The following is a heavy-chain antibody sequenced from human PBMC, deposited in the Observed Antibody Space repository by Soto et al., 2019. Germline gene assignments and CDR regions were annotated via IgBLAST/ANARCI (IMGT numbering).Heavy chain of an antibody. D-gene: IGHD5-18*01. V-gene: IGHV3-49*03. J-gene: IGHJ4*02. CDR2: IRTKSYGETT. Sequence: GGSLRLSCSASGCIFRDFTMSWFRQAPGKGLEWVGYIRTKSYGETTTYAASVKDRFTISRDDSKSIAYLQMNSLKAEDTAVYYCSRDYQGYSHYWGQGTLVTVSS. CDR3: SRDYQGYSHY. CDR1: GCIFRDFT.